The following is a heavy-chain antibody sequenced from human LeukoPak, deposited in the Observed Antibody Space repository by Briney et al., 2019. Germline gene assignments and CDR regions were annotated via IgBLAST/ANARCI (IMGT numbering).Heavy chain of an antibody. CDR2: TSSTSTYI. V-gene: IGHV3-21*01. J-gene: IGHJ4*02. CDR3: ARRATTERGHSYGLDF. D-gene: IGHD5-18*01. CDR1: GFTFSSYS. Sequence: PGGSLRLSCAASGFTFSSYSMNWVRQAPGKGLEWVSSTSSTSTYIYYADSMKGRFTISRDNAKNSLFLQMNNLRAEDTAVYFCARRATTERGHSYGLDFWGQGTLVTVSS.